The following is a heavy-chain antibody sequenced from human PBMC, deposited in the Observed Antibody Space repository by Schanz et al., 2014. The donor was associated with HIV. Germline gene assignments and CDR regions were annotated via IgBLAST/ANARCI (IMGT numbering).Heavy chain of an antibody. Sequence: VQVVESGGGLVRPGGSLRLACAASGFTFSSYAMHWVRQAPGKGLEWVAVISYDGSSKNYADSVKGRFTISRDNSKNTLYLQMNSLRAEDTAVYYCARDLPNTYFDFSGPAGDYWGQGALVTVSS. CDR2: ISYDGSSK. CDR1: GFTFSSYA. V-gene: IGHV3-30-3*01. D-gene: IGHD3-22*01. J-gene: IGHJ4*02. CDR3: ARDLPNTYFDFSGPAGDY.